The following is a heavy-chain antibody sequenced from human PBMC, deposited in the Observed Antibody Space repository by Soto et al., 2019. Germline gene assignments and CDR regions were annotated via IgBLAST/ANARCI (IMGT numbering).Heavy chain of an antibody. V-gene: IGHV1-69*12. CDR1: GGTFSSYA. CDR3: ARDPNYYDSSGYGYYYDGMDV. D-gene: IGHD3-22*01. Sequence: QVQLVQSGAEVKKPGSSVKVSCKASGGTFSSYAISWVRQAPGQGLEWMGGIIPIFGTANYAQKFEGRVTITADESTRTAYMELSSLRSEDTDVYYCARDPNYYDSSGYGYYYDGMDVLGQGTTVTVSS. J-gene: IGHJ6*02. CDR2: IIPIFGTA.